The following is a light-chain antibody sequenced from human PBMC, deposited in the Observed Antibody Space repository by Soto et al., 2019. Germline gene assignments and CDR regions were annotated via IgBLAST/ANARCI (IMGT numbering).Light chain of an antibody. V-gene: IGKV1D-13*01. J-gene: IGKJ4*01. CDR3: QQFFDYPLT. CDR1: QGINTL. Sequence: AIQLTQSPSSLSASVGDRVTITCRASQGINTLFAWYQQKPGKAPKLLIYDAATLESGVPSRFSGSGSGTDFALIISSLQPEDFATYYCQQFFDYPLTFGGGTKV. CDR2: DAA.